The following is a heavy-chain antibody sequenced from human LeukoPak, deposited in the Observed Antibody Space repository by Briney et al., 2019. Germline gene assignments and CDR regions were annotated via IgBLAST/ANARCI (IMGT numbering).Heavy chain of an antibody. J-gene: IGHJ5*01. Sequence: GGSLRLSCAASGFTFNIYAMSWVRQAPGKGLEWVSSSTSSGDVTFYADSVKDRFTISRDNSKNTLYLQMSRLRAEDTAVYYCAKDRPNYHESNGHYYRLNGDSWGQGNPGHRLL. V-gene: IGHV3-23*01. CDR1: GFTFNIYA. D-gene: IGHD3-22*01. CDR2: STSSGDVT. CDR3: AKDRPNYHESNGHYYRLNGDS.